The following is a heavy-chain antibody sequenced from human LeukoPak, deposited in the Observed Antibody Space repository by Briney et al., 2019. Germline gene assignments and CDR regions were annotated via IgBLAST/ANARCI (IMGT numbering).Heavy chain of an antibody. V-gene: IGHV3-33*01. CDR1: GFTFSSYG. Sequence: PGGSLRLSCAASGFTFSSYGMHWVRQAPGKGLEWVAVIWYDGSNKYYADSVKGRFTISRDNSKNTLCLQMNSLRAEDTAVYYCARGGQPRETYYYYGMDVWGQGTTVTVSS. CDR3: ARGGQPRETYYYYGMDV. D-gene: IGHD6-13*01. CDR2: IWYDGSNK. J-gene: IGHJ6*02.